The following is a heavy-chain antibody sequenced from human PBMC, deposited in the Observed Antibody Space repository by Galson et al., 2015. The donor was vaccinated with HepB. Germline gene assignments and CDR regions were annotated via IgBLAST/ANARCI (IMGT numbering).Heavy chain of an antibody. V-gene: IGHV1-18*01. D-gene: IGHD2-21*01. J-gene: IGHJ4*02. CDR1: GYTFSTYG. CDR3: ARARYSTSPPDC. CDR2: ISIYNDKI. Sequence: SVKVSCKASGYTFSTYGISWVRQAPGQGLEWMGRISIYNDKIDSVQKIQDRVTLTTDTFANTAYMELRNLRSDDTAAYYCARARYSTSPPDCWGQGTLVTVSS.